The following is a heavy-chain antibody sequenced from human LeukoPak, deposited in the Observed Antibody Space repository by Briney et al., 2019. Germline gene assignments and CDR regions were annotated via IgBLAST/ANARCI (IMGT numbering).Heavy chain of an antibody. V-gene: IGHV3-23*01. D-gene: IGHD3-22*01. CDR2: ISGSGGST. Sequence: GGSLRLSCAASGFTFSSYGMSWVRQAPGKGLEWVSAISGSGGSTYYADSVKGRFIISRDNSKNTLYLQMNSLRAEDTAVYYCANDGAYYDSSTDAFDIWGQGTMVAVSS. CDR3: ANDGAYYDSSTDAFDI. J-gene: IGHJ3*02. CDR1: GFTFSSYG.